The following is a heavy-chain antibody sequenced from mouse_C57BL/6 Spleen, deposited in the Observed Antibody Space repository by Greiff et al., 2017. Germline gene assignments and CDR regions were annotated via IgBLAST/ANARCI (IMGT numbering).Heavy chain of an antibody. D-gene: IGHD2-14*01. V-gene: IGHV2-5*01. Sequence: VKLQESGPGLVQPSQSLSITCTVSGFSLTSYGVHWVRQSPGKGLEWLGVIWRGGSTDYNAAFMSRLSITKDNSKSQVFCKMNSLQADDTAIYYCAKKGTGYAMDDWGQGTSVTVSS. CDR3: AKKGTGYAMDD. J-gene: IGHJ4*01. CDR1: GFSLTSYG. CDR2: IWRGGST.